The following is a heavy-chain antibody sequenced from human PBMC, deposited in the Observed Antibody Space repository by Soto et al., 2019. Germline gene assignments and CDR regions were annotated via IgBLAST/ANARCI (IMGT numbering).Heavy chain of an antibody. CDR2: TSYSGST. V-gene: IGHV4-39*01. CDR3: ARLYREGSRWVDRFYYYVMDV. CDR1: GGSISSSTYN. D-gene: IGHD6-13*01. Sequence: QLQVQESGPGLVKPAETLSLTCTVSGGSISSSTYNWAWIRQPPGKGLEWIGTTSYSGSTYYNPSLKSRVTISVDTSKNQFSLKLTSVTAADTAVYYCARLYREGSRWVDRFYYYVMDVWGRGTTVTVSS. J-gene: IGHJ6*02.